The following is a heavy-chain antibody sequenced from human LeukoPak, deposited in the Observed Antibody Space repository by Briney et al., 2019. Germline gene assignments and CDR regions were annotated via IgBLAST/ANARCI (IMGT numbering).Heavy chain of an antibody. Sequence: GGSLRLSCAASRFTFSSYWLSWVRQAPGKGLEWVANIKQDGSEKYYVDSVKGRFTISRDNAKNSLYLQMNSLRAEDTAVYYCARNYYDSSGYYSLCAFDIWGQGTMVTVSS. CDR1: RFTFSSYW. V-gene: IGHV3-7*01. CDR3: ARNYYDSSGYYSLCAFDI. J-gene: IGHJ3*02. D-gene: IGHD3-22*01. CDR2: IKQDGSEK.